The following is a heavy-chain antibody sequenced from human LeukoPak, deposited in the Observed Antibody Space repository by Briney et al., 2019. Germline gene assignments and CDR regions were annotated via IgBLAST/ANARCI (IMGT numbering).Heavy chain of an antibody. D-gene: IGHD5-18*01. V-gene: IGHV1-46*01. CDR2: INPSGGST. CDR1: GYTFTTYY. CDR3: ARRYTYSAFDY. Sequence: ASVKASCKASGYTFTTYYVHWMRQAPGQGLEWMGKINPSGGSTNYAQKFQGRVTMTRDTSTSPVYMELSSLRSEDTAVYYCARRYTYSAFDYWGQGTLVTVSS. J-gene: IGHJ4*02.